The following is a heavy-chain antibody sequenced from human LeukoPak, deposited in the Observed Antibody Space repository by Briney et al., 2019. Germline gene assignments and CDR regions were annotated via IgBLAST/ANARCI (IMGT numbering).Heavy chain of an antibody. CDR3: ARDGYGSRAFDI. V-gene: IGHV3-48*01. Sequence: GGSLRLSCAASGFSFSSYGMHWVRRAPGKGLEWVTYISTSSTTIYYADSVKGRFTISRDNAKNSLYLQMNSLRAEDTAVYYCARDGYGSRAFDIWGQGTMVTVSS. J-gene: IGHJ3*02. CDR1: GFSFSSYG. CDR2: ISTSSTTI. D-gene: IGHD3-10*01.